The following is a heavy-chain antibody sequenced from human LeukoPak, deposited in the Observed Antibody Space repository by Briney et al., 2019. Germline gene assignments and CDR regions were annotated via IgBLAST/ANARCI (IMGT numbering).Heavy chain of an antibody. CDR1: GLTVSSNY. V-gene: IGHV3-53*01. CDR2: LYSGGDT. Sequence: RPGGSLRLSCAASGLTVSSNYMTWVRQAPGKGLEWVSVLYSGGDTYYADSVKGRFTISRDNSKNTLYLQLNTLRAEDTAVYYCARYIPSCGGNCNEGFDIWGQGTMVTVSS. J-gene: IGHJ3*02. D-gene: IGHD2-21*01. CDR3: ARYIPSCGGNCNEGFDI.